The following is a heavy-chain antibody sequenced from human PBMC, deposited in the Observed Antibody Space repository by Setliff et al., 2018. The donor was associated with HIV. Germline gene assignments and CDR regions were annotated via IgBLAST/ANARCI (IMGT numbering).Heavy chain of an antibody. J-gene: IGHJ4*02. Sequence: SETLSLTCNVSCGSISGYYWSWIRQSPGKGLEWIGYIYYSGSTNYNPSLKSRVTISVDTSKNQFSLKLSSVTAADTAVYYCARQREVYGGMGYWGLGTLVTVSS. CDR1: CGSISGYY. CDR2: IYYSGST. V-gene: IGHV4-59*08. CDR3: ARQREVYGGMGY. D-gene: IGHD4-17*01.